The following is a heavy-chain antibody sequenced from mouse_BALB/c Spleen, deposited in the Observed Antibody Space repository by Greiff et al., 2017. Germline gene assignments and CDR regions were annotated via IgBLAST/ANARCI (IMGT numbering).Heavy chain of an antibody. CDR3: ASSLITTVVAREGYYAMDY. CDR1: GYTFTDYA. CDR2: ISTYYGDA. V-gene: IGHV1S137*01. J-gene: IGHJ4*01. D-gene: IGHD1-1*01. Sequence: VQLQESGAELVRPGVSVKISCKGSGYTFTDYAMHWVKQSHAKSLEWIGVISTYYGDASYNQKFKGKATMTVDKSSSTAYMELARLTSEDSAIYYCASSLITTVVAREGYYAMDYWGQGTSVTVSS.